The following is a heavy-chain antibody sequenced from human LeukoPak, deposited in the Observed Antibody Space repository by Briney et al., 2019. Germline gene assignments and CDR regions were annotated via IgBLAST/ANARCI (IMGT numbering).Heavy chain of an antibody. CDR1: GFTFSSYG. CDR3: AKDRPIFLEWFFNNYFDY. CDR2: IRYDGSNK. D-gene: IGHD3-3*01. V-gene: IGHV3-30*02. Sequence: GGSLRLSCAASGFTFSSYGMHWVRQAPGKGLEWVAFIRYDGSNKYYADSVKGRFTISRDNSKNTLYLQMNSLRAEDTAVYYCAKDRPIFLEWFFNNYFDYWGQGTLVTVSS. J-gene: IGHJ4*02.